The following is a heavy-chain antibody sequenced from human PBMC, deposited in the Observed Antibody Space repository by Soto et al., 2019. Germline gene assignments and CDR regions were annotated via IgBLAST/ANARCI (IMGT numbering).Heavy chain of an antibody. CDR2: ISSNGGST. D-gene: IGHD3-3*01. CDR1: GLTFSSYA. CDR3: DRATYYGIRRGHYCFDY. V-gene: IGHV3-64*01. J-gene: IGHJ4*02. Sequence: GGSLRLSCAASGLTFSSYAMHWVRQAPGKGLEYVSAISSNGGSTYYANSVKGRFTISRDNSKNTLYLQMGSLRAEDMAVYYCDRATYYGIRRGHYCFDYWGQGTLVTVSS.